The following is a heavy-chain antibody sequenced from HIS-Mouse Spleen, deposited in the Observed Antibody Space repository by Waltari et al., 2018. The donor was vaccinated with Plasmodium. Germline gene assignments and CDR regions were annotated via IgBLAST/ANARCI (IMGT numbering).Heavy chain of an antibody. CDR1: GGSFSGYS. CDR2: INHSGST. J-gene: IGHJ4*02. V-gene: IGHV4-34*01. Sequence: QVQLQQWGAGLLKPSETLSLTCAVYGGSFSGYSWSWIRQPQGKGLEWIGEINHSGSTNYNPSLKSRVTISVDTSKNQFSLKLSSVTAADTAVYYCARAYYDFWSGYRFDYWGQGTLVTVSS. CDR3: ARAYYDFWSGYRFDY. D-gene: IGHD3-3*01.